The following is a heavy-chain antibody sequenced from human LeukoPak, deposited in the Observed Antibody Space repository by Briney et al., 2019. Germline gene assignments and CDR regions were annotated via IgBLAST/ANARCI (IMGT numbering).Heavy chain of an antibody. CDR3: ATHRRSGSGGSENAFEI. D-gene: IGHD5-12*01. CDR2: IYDSGTT. CDR1: GDSTSSSTSY. Sequence: SETLSLTCTVSGDSTSSSTSYWDWIRQAPGKGLEWIGNIYDSGTTHYNPSLKSRVTISGDTSKNQFSLKLNSVTAADTAIYYCATHRRSGSGGSENAFEIWGQGTMVSVSS. J-gene: IGHJ3*02. V-gene: IGHV4-39*01.